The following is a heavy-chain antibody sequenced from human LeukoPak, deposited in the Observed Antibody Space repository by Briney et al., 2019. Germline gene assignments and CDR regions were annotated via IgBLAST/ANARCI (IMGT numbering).Heavy chain of an antibody. Sequence: SETLSLTCTVSGGSINSYYWSWIRQPPGKGLEWIGYISYSGSTNYNPSLKSRFTISVDTSKNQFSLKLSSVTAADTAVYYCVNYYDSSDYQQPNHFDYWGQGTLVTVSS. V-gene: IGHV4-59*08. CDR2: ISYSGST. CDR3: VNYYDSSDYQQPNHFDY. D-gene: IGHD3-22*01. CDR1: GGSINSYY. J-gene: IGHJ4*02.